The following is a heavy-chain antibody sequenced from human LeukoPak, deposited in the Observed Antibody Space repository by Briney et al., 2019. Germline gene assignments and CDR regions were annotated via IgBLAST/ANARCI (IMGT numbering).Heavy chain of an antibody. D-gene: IGHD6-13*01. CDR2: IHSDGINT. V-gene: IGHV3-74*01. Sequence: PGGSLRLSCAASGFTFSSFSMHWVRQAPGKGLVWVSRIHSDGINTNYADFVKGRFTISRDNAKNTLYLQMNSPRAEDTAVYYCARVGYISTWYVDYWGQGTLVNVPS. CDR1: GFTFSSFS. CDR3: ARVGYISTWYVDY. J-gene: IGHJ4*02.